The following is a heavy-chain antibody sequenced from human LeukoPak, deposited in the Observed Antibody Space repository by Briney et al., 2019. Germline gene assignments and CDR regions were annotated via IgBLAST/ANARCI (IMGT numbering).Heavy chain of an antibody. J-gene: IGHJ6*01. CDR3: ARDHHSYCSGGSCYQYYYYYGMDV. V-gene: IGHV3-11*01. CDR2: ISSSGSTI. D-gene: IGHD2-15*01. CDR1: GFTFSDYY. Sequence: SGGSLRLSCAASGFTFSDYYMSWIRQAPGKGLEWVSYISSSGSTIYYADSVEGRFTISRDNAKNSLYLQMNSLRAEDTAVYYCARDHHSYCSGGSCYQYYYYYGMDVWGQGTTVTVSS.